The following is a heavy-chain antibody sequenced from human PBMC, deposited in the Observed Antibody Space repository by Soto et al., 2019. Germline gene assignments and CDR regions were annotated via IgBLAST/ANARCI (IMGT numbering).Heavy chain of an antibody. CDR2: IYYSGST. D-gene: IGHD4-4*01. CDR1: GGSISSSSYY. V-gene: IGHV4-39*02. CDR3: ARDPYDYSNYGGVSYNWFDP. Sequence: SETLSLTCTVSGGSISSSSYYWGWIRQPPGKGLEWIGSIYYSGSTYYNPSLKSRVTISVDTSKNQFSLKLSSVTAADTAVYYCARDPYDYSNYGGVSYNWFDPWGQGTLVTVSS. J-gene: IGHJ5*02.